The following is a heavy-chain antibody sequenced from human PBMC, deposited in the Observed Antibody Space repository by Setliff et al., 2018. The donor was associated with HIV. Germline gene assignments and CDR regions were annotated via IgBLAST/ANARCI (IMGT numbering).Heavy chain of an antibody. V-gene: IGHV4-30-4*08. CDR3: ARDPYHPSGYSNYYFDL. D-gene: IGHD3-22*01. Sequence: SETLSLTCTVSGASISSGDYYWTWIRQPPGKGLEWIGYICYSGSTYYNPSLKSRVAISVDTSKNQFSLKLNSVTAADTAVYYCARDPYHPSGYSNYYFDLWGRGTLVTVSS. CDR1: GASISSGDYY. J-gene: IGHJ2*01. CDR2: ICYSGST.